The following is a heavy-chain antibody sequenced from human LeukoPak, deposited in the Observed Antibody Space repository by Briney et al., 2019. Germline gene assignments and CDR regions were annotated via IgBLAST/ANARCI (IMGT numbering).Heavy chain of an antibody. CDR2: ISAYNGNT. J-gene: IGHJ2*01. CDR3: ARVVDIVPTYWYFDL. V-gene: IGHV1-18*01. CDR1: GGTFSSYG. D-gene: IGHD5-12*01. Sequence: ASVKVSCKASGGTFSSYGISWVRQAPGQGLEWMGWISAYNGNTNYAQKLQGRVTMTTDTSTSTAYMELRSLRSGDTAVYYCARVVDIVPTYWYFDLWGRGTLVTVSS.